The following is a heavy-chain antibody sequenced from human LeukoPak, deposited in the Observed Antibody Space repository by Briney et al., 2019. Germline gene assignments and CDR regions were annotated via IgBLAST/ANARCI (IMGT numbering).Heavy chain of an antibody. D-gene: IGHD2-21*01. CDR2: INPNSGDT. CDR1: GGTFSSYA. CDR3: ARILGGDLY. J-gene: IGHJ4*02. V-gene: IGHV1-2*02. Sequence: ASVKVSCKASGGTFSSYAISWVRQAPGQGLEWMGWINPNSGDTNYAQKFQGRVTVTRDTSISIAYMELTRLRSDDTAVYYCARILGGDLYWGQGTLVTVSS.